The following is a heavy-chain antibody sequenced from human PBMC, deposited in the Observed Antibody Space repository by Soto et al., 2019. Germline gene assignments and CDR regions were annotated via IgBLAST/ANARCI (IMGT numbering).Heavy chain of an antibody. D-gene: IGHD4-17*01. CDR2: VRAAGGRT. J-gene: IGHJ3*01. V-gene: IGHV3-23*01. CDR3: AKDPNGDYVGVFEF. Sequence: DVQLLESGGGLVQPGGSLRLSCAASGFTFRNYAMSWVRQAPGKGLEWVSGVRAAGGRTYNVDSVKGRSTISRDNSKNTLSMQRNSLRADDTAIYYCAKDPNGDYVGVFEFWGQGTMVTVSS. CDR1: GFTFRNYA.